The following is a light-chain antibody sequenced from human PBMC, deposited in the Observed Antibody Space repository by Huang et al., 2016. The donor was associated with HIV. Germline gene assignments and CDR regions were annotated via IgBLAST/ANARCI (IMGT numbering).Light chain of an antibody. V-gene: IGKV3-20*01. CDR3: QQYDSSPGT. J-gene: IGKJ1*01. CDR2: GAA. CDR1: QSVSSTN. Sequence: EIVLTQSPGTLSLSPGERATLSCRASQSVSSTNLAWYHQKPGQAPRRLTYGAASRATGIPDRFRGRGAGTDFTLTISRLEPEDFAMYYCQQYDSSPGTFGQGTKVDI.